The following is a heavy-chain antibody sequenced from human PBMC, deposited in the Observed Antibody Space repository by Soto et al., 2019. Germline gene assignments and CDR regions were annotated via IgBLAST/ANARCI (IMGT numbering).Heavy chain of an antibody. CDR1: GGSLSSGAYY. CDR3: ARGAYDSSGYLAFDI. CDR2: IYHSGST. D-gene: IGHD3-22*01. V-gene: IGHV4-30-2*01. J-gene: IGHJ3*02. Sequence: SETLSLTCTVSGGSLSSGAYYWSWIRQHPGKGLEWIGYIYHSGSTYYNPSLKSRVTISVDRSKNQFSLKLSSVTAADTAVYYCARGAYDSSGYLAFDIWGQGTMVTVSS.